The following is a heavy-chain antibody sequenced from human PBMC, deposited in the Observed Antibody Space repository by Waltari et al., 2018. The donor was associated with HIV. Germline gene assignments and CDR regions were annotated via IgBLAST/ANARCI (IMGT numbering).Heavy chain of an antibody. J-gene: IGHJ6*02. CDR1: GGSISSGSYY. Sequence: QVQLQESGPGLVKPSQTLSLTCTVSGGSISSGSYYWSWIRQPAGKGLEWIGRIYTSGSTNYNPSLKSRVTISVDTSKNQFSLKLSSVTAADTAVYYCARKGPLYYYYYGMDVWGQGTTVTVSS. CDR2: IYTSGST. V-gene: IGHV4-61*02. CDR3: ARKGPLYYYYYGMDV.